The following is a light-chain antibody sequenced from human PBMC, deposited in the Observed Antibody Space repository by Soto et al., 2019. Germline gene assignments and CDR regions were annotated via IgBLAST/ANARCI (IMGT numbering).Light chain of an antibody. V-gene: IGLV2-8*02. CDR1: SSDVGGYNY. CDR3: SSYAGSNNRV. J-gene: IGLJ1*01. Sequence: QSALTQPPSASRSPGQSVTISCTGTSSDVGGYNYVSWYQQHPGKAPKLMIYEVSKRPSGVPDRFSGSKSGNTASLTVSGLQAEDEADYYCSSYAGSNNRVLGTGTKLTVL. CDR2: EVS.